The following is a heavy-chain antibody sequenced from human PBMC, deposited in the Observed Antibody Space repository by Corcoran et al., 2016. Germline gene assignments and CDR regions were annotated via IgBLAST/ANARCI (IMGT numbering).Heavy chain of an antibody. CDR2: IYYSGST. V-gene: IGHV4-39*07. J-gene: IGHJ5*02. CDR3: ARWGSVATAGFDP. CDR1: GGSISSSSYY. Sequence: QPQLQESGPGLVKPSAPLSLTCTVSGGSISSSSYYWGSIRQPPGKGLEWIGSIYYSGSTYYNPSLKSRVTMSVDTSKNQFSLKLSSVTAADTAVYYWARWGSVATAGFDPWGHGTLVTVSS. D-gene: IGHD5-12*01.